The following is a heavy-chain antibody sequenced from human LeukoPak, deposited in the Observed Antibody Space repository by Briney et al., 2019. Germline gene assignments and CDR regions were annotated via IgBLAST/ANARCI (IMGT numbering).Heavy chain of an antibody. CDR1: VYTFSRYF. CDR2: INPNTGGT. D-gene: IGHD3-3*01. Sequence: GASVKVSCTPSVYTFSRYFIHWIRQAPGQGLEWMGRINPNTGGTNYAQKFQGRVTMTSDSSIRSAYMDLSRLRLDDSAVYYCALGGSSDLEWLVDYFDHWGQGSLVRVSS. J-gene: IGHJ4*02. V-gene: IGHV1-2*06. CDR3: ALGGSSDLEWLVDYFDH.